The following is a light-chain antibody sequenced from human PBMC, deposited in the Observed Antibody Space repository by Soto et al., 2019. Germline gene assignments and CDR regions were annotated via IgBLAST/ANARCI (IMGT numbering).Light chain of an antibody. V-gene: IGKV3-20*01. J-gene: IGKJ1*01. CDR3: QQYGSSPWT. Sequence: EKTTLSCRASQSVSSSYLAWYQQKPGQAPRLLIYGASSRATGIPDRFSGSGSGTDFTLTISRLEPEDFAVYYCQQYGSSPWTFGQGTKVDIK. CDR2: GAS. CDR1: QSVSSSY.